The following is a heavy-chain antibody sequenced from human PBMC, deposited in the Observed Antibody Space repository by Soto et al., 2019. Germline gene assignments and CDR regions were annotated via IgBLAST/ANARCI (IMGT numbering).Heavy chain of an antibody. V-gene: IGHV3-30*03. CDR3: ALTRRSSLLEVAGPGFEY. CDR2: LSYEGSES. J-gene: IGHJ4*02. CDR1: GFNFGVFG. D-gene: IGHD6-19*01. Sequence: QVRLVESGGGVVQPGRSLRLSCAASGFNFGVFGMHWVRQAPGKGLEWLSVLSYEGSESYYADSVRGRFTISRDNSKNTLFLQMDRLRVGDTGVYYCALTRRSSLLEVAGPGFEYWGQGTLVTVS.